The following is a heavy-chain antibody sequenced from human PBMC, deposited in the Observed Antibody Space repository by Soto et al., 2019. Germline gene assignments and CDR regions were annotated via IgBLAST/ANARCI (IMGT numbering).Heavy chain of an antibody. CDR2: IIPIFGTA. Sequence: PVKVSCKASGVTFSSYAISWARQAPGQGLEWMGGIIPIFGTANYAQKFQGRVTITADESTSTAYMELSSLRSEDTAVYYCARATYYYGSGSYPYYYYYGMDVWGQGTTVTVSS. CDR3: ARATYYYGSGSYPYYYYYGMDV. V-gene: IGHV1-69*13. D-gene: IGHD3-10*01. CDR1: GVTFSSYA. J-gene: IGHJ6*02.